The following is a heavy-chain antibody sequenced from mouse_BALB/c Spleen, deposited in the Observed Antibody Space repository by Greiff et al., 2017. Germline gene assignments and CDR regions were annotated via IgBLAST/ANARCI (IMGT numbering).Heavy chain of an antibody. CDR2: IYPGNSDT. CDR1: GYTFTSYW. J-gene: IGHJ3*01. D-gene: IGHD2-4*01. V-gene: IGHV1-5*01. CDR3: TRGGIYYEAWFAY. Sequence: VQLKQSGTVLARPGASVKMSCKASGYTFTSYWMHWVKQRPGQGLEWIGAIYPGNSDTSYNQKFKGKAKLTAVTSTSTAYMELSSLTNEDSAVYYCTRGGIYYEAWFAYWGQGTLVTVSA.